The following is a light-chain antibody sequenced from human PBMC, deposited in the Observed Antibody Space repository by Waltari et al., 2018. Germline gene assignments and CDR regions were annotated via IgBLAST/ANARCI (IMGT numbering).Light chain of an antibody. CDR1: QGIRNY. Sequence: IQMTQSPSSLSASVGDRITITCLASQGIRNYLAWSQQKPGKAPKSLIYDASSLQSGVSSKFSGSGFGTDFTLTITSLQPEDFATYYCQQYHSFPITFGQGTRLEIK. CDR2: DAS. J-gene: IGKJ5*01. V-gene: IGKV1-16*02. CDR3: QQYHSFPIT.